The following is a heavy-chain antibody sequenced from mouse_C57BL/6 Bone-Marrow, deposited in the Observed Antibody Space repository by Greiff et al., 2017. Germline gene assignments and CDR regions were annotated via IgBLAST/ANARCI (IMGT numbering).Heavy chain of an antibody. CDR1: GFTFSSYG. CDR2: ISSGGSYT. Sequence: EVKLMESGGDLVKPGGSLKLSCAASGFTFSSYGMSWVRQTPDKRLEWVATISSGGSYTYYPDSVKGRFTISRDNAKNTLYLQMSSLKSEDTAMYYCARLFPYYFDYWGQGTTLTVSS. CDR3: ARLFPYYFDY. J-gene: IGHJ2*01. V-gene: IGHV5-6*01.